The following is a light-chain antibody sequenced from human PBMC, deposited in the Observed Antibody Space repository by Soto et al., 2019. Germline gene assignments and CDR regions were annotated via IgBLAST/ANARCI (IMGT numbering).Light chain of an antibody. Sequence: EIVVTQSPATLSVAPGERATLSCRASQSVRSKLAWHQHIPGQAPRLLIYGATTRATGIPTRLSGSQSGTEFTRTIGSLQFEDVAVYYCLQYSGWPKTFGQGTKVEIK. CDR3: LQYSGWPKT. CDR1: QSVRSK. V-gene: IGKV3-15*01. J-gene: IGKJ1*01. CDR2: GAT.